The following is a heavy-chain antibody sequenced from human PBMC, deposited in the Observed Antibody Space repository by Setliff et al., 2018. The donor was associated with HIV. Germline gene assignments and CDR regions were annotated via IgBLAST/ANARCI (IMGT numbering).Heavy chain of an antibody. CDR3: ARDRLYGDYRGGS. CDR2: ISSSSSTI. Sequence: PGGSLRLSCAASGFTFSSYSMNWVRQAPGKGLEWVSYISSSSSTIYYADSVKGRFTISRDNAKNSLYLQMNSLRAEDTAVYYCARDRLYGDYRGGSWGQGTLVTVS. V-gene: IGHV3-48*01. CDR1: GFTFSSYS. J-gene: IGHJ4*02. D-gene: IGHD4-17*01.